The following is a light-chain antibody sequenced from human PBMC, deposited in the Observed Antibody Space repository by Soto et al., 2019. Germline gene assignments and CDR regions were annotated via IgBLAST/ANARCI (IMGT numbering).Light chain of an antibody. CDR1: DSNIGRNT. Sequence: QSVLTQPPSASGTPGQRVTISCSGSDSNIGRNTVNWHQQLPGTAPRLLIHSNNQRPSGVPDRFSGSKSGTSASLAISGLQSEDESDYYCASWDDRLKGWVFGGGTKLTVL. CDR3: ASWDDRLKGWV. V-gene: IGLV1-44*01. J-gene: IGLJ3*02. CDR2: SNN.